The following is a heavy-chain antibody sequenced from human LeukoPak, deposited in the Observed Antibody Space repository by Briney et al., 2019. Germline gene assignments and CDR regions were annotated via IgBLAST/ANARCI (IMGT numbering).Heavy chain of an antibody. V-gene: IGHV1-69*01. CDR1: GGTFSSYA. D-gene: IGHD3-9*01. Sequence: GSSVKVSCKASGGTFSSYAISWVRQAPGQGLEWMGGIIPIFGTANYAQKFQGRVTITADESTSTAYMELSSLRSEDTAVYYCARGPEFYDILTGSPNWFDPWGQGTLVTVSS. J-gene: IGHJ5*02. CDR2: IIPIFGTA. CDR3: ARGPEFYDILTGSPNWFDP.